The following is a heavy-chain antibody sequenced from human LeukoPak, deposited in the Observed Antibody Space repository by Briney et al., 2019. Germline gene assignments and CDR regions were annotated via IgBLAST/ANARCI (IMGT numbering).Heavy chain of an antibody. CDR2: ITGTGTNT. D-gene: IGHD3-22*01. CDR1: GFSFSRHA. Sequence: GGNLRLYCAASGFSFSRHAMTWVRQAPGQGLEWDSTITGTGTNTYYGHSVKGRFAISRDNFNKTLYLEMHSLRAEDTAVYYCAKDLHPASTAVVVEGGLDSWGQGTLVTVSS. V-gene: IGHV3-23*01. CDR3: AKDLHPASTAVVVEGGLDS. J-gene: IGHJ4*02.